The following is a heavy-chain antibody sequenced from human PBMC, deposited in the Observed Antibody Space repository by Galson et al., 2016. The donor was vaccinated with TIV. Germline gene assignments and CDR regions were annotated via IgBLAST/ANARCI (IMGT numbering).Heavy chain of an antibody. J-gene: IGHJ2*01. CDR1: GYTFTRHY. CDR3: ARVYGGADYWYFDL. Sequence: SVKVSCKASGYTFTRHYMHWVRQAPGQSLEWMGWIKGENGNTKYSEKFQGRVTFTRDTSASTIYMELRSLRSDDSSVYYCARVYGGADYWYFDLWGRGTPVIVSS. V-gene: IGHV1-3*01. D-gene: IGHD4-23*01. CDR2: IKGENGNT.